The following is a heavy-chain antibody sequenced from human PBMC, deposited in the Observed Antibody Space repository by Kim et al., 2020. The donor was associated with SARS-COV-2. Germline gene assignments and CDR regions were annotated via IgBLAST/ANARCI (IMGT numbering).Heavy chain of an antibody. CDR3: ARHVEERAYYYGSGSYYSDAFDI. CDR2: IYYSGST. D-gene: IGHD3-10*01. J-gene: IGHJ3*02. V-gene: IGHV4-39*01. Sequence: SETLSLTCTVSGGSISSSSYYWGWIRQPPGKGLEWIGSIYYSGSTYYNPSLKSRVTISVDTSKNHFSLKLSSVTAADTAVYYCARHVEERAYYYGSGSYYSDAFDIWGQGTMVTVSS. CDR1: GGSISSSSYY.